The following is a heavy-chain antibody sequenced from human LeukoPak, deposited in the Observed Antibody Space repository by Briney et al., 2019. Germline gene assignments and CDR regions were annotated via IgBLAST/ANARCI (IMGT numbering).Heavy chain of an antibody. J-gene: IGHJ4*02. V-gene: IGHV3-48*03. CDR2: ISSSGSTI. D-gene: IGHD3-9*01. CDR1: GFTFSSYE. CDR3: ARVVGLRYDY. Sequence: PGRSLRLSCAASGFTFSSYEMNWVRQAPGKGLEWVSYISSSGSTIYYADSVKGRFTISRDNAKNSLYLQMNSLRAEDTAVYYCARVVGLRYDYWGQGTLVTVSS.